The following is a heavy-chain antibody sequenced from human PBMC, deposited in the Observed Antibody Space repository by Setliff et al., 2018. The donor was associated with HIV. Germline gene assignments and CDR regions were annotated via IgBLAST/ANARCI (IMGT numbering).Heavy chain of an antibody. CDR2: VYYSGGS. V-gene: IGHV4-39*01. CDR3: AKKYYDFWSTFSAYNYYIDV. CDR1: GGSIISYNYY. Sequence: SETLSLTCTVSGGSIISYNYYWSWIRQSPGKGLEWIGSVYYSGGSYYNPSLKSRISMSVDMSKDQFSLSLTSVSAADTAVYYCAKKYYDFWSTFSAYNYYIDVWGKGTTVTVSS. J-gene: IGHJ6*03. D-gene: IGHD3-3*01.